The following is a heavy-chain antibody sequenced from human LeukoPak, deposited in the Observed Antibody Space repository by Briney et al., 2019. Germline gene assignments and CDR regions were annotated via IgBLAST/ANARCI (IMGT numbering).Heavy chain of an antibody. V-gene: IGHV4-34*01. J-gene: IGHJ4*02. CDR2: INHSGST. D-gene: IGHD3-16*01. CDR1: GGSFSGYY. Sequence: PSETLSLTCAVYGGSFSGYYWSWIRQPPGKGLEWIGEINHSGSTNYNPSLKSRVTISVDTSKNQFSLKLSSVTAADTAVYYCARGEGGQFDYWGQGTLVTVSS. CDR3: ARGEGGQFDY.